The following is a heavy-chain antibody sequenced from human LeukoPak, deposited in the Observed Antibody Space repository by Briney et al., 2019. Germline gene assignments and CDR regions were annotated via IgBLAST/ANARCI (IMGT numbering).Heavy chain of an antibody. CDR2: IKSKTDGGTT. J-gene: IGHJ4*02. Sequence: GGSLRLSCAASGFTFSNAWMSWVRQAPGKGLEWVGRIKSKTDGGTTDYAAPVKGRFTISRDDSKNTLYLQMNSLKTEDKAVYYCTTLGYCSSTSCRRKYYFDYWGQGTLVTVSS. D-gene: IGHD2-2*01. CDR1: GFTFSNAW. V-gene: IGHV3-15*01. CDR3: TTLGYCSSTSCRRKYYFDY.